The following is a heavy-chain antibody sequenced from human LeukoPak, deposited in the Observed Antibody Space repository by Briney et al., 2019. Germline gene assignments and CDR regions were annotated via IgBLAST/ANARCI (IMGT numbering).Heavy chain of an antibody. J-gene: IGHJ4*02. CDR2: ISYDGSNK. CDR3: ASCSGWYLVDYFDY. Sequence: PGGSLRLSCAASGFTFSSYAMSWVRQAPGKGLEWVAVISYDGSNKYYADSVKGRFTISRDNSKNTLYLQMNSLRAEDTAVYYCASCSGWYLVDYFDYWGQGTLVTVSS. D-gene: IGHD6-19*01. V-gene: IGHV3-30-3*01. CDR1: GFTFSSYA.